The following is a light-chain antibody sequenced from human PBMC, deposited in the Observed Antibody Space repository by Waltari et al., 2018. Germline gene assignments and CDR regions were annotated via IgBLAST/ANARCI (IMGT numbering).Light chain of an antibody. CDR2: DAS. CDR3: QHRSNWPPS. V-gene: IGKV3-11*01. J-gene: IGKJ2*01. CDR1: QSIGSY. Sequence: EIVLTQSPATLSLSPGERATLSCRASQSIGSYLAWYQQKPGLAPRLLIYDASNRATGIPARFSGSGSGTDSTLTISSLEPEDFAVYYCQHRSNWPPSFGQGTKVEIE.